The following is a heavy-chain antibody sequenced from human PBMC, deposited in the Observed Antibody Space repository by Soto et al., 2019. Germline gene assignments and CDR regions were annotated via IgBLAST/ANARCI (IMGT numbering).Heavy chain of an antibody. CDR3: ARDYYDGSDYTTNWFDP. CDR2: IYHTGNT. D-gene: IGHD3-22*01. CDR1: GGSISNSRYY. J-gene: IGHJ5*02. Sequence: PSETLSLTCTVSGGSISNSRYYWAWIRQPPGKGLEWIGSIYHTGNTYYNPSLRSRVTISVDTSKNQFSLKLTSVTAADTAVYYCARDYYDGSDYTTNWFDPWGQGTLVTVSS. V-gene: IGHV4-39*01.